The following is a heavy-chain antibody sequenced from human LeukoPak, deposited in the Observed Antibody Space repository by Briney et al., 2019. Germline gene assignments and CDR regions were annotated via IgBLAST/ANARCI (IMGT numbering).Heavy chain of an antibody. D-gene: IGHD6-13*01. CDR1: GDSIRSGTYS. V-gene: IGHV4-39*01. Sequence: PSETLSLTCSVSGDSIRSGTYSWGWIRQPPGKGLEWIGSISYTGSTYYSPSLKSRVSISVDTSKNQFPLKMSSVTAADTAVYYCARHAGGIAASGTRPFDYWGQGTLVTVSS. J-gene: IGHJ4*02. CDR2: ISYTGST. CDR3: ARHAGGIAASGTRPFDY.